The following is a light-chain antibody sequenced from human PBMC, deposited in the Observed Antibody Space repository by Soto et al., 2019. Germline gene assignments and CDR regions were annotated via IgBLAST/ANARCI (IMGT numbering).Light chain of an antibody. V-gene: IGKV4-1*01. CDR1: QSVLYSSNNKNY. J-gene: IGKJ1*01. CDR2: WAS. CDR3: QQYYSTRT. Sequence: DIVMTQSPDSLAVSLGESATINCKSSQSVLYSSNNKNYLAWYQQKPGQPPKLLIYWASTRESGVPDRFSGSGSGTDFTLTISSLQAEDVAVYFCQQYYSTRTFXQGTKVDIK.